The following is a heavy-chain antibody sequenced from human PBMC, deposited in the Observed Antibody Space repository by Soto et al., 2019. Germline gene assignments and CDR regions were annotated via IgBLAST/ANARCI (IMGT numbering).Heavy chain of an antibody. CDR1: GFTFSTYG. J-gene: IGHJ4*02. CDR3: ARHGGAVPAAMLDY. D-gene: IGHD2-2*01. Sequence: GGSLRLSCAASGFTFSTYGMHWVRQAPGKGLEWVAVIYSDGSHQYYADSVKGRVTISRDDSKNTLYLQMNSLSAEDTAVYYCARHGGAVPAAMLDYWGPGTLVTVSS. V-gene: IGHV3-33*01. CDR2: IYSDGSHQ.